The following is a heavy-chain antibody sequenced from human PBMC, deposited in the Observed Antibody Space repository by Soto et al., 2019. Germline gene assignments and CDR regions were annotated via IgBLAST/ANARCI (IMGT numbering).Heavy chain of an antibody. Sequence: PGGSLRLSCVASGFNFRGYYMTWVRQAPGKGLEWVSTISGSGGSTYYADSVKGRFTISRDNSKNTLYLQMNSLRAEDTAVYYCAKDQGSSWYEIDYWGQGTLVTVSS. D-gene: IGHD6-13*01. CDR2: ISGSGGST. CDR1: GFNFRGYY. J-gene: IGHJ4*02. V-gene: IGHV3-23*01. CDR3: AKDQGSSWYEIDY.